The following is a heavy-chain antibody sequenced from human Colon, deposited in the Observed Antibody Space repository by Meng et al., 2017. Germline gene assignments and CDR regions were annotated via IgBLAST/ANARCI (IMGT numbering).Heavy chain of an antibody. V-gene: IGHV3-15*01. J-gene: IGHJ4*02. CDR1: GFTFSSDW. CDR2: IKSKIDGGTT. D-gene: IGHD2-15*01. CDR3: TTEKDCSDGSCLDY. Sequence: GGSLRLSCAASGFTFSSDWMSWVRQAPGKGLEWVGRIKSKIDGGTTDYAAPVNGRFTISRDDSTTTLYLQMNSMKTEETAVYYCTTEKDCSDGSCLDYWGQGTLVTVSS.